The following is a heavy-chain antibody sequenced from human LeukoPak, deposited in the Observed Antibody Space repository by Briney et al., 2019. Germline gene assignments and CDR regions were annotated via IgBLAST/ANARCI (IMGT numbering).Heavy chain of an antibody. CDR1: GGSFSGYY. Sequence: PSETLSLTCAVYGGSFSGYYWSWIRQPPGKGLEWIGSIYYSGSTYYNPSLKSRVTISVDTSKNQFSLKLSSVTAADTAVYYCARDIPDTQRSLLGGMDVWGQGTTVTVSS. V-gene: IGHV4-34*01. CDR3: ARDIPDTQRSLLGGMDV. J-gene: IGHJ6*02. CDR2: IYYSGST. D-gene: IGHD2-2*02.